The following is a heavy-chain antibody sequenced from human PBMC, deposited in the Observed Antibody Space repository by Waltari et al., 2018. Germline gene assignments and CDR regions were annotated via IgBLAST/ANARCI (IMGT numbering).Heavy chain of an antibody. CDR3: AHTRRPPSRLRYFDWLLSGLWFDP. Sequence: QITLKESGPTLVKPTQTLTLTCTFSGFSLSTSGVGVGWIRQPPGKALEWLALIYWNDDKRYSPSLKSRLTITKDTSKNQVVLTMTNMDPVDTATYYCAHTRRPPSRLRYFDWLLSGLWFDPWGQGTLVTVSS. D-gene: IGHD3-9*01. CDR2: IYWNDDK. J-gene: IGHJ5*02. CDR1: GFSLSTSGVG. V-gene: IGHV2-5*01.